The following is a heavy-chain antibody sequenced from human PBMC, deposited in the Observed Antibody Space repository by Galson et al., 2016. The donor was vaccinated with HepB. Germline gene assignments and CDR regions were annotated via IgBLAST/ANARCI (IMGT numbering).Heavy chain of an antibody. CDR2: ISYIGRT. D-gene: IGHD2-8*02. CDR1: GDSISRGGYF. V-gene: IGHV4-31*03. Sequence: TLSLTCSVSGDSISRGGYFWTWIRQHPQKGLEWIGYISYIGRTTYNPSLQSRVTMSLDTSQNRFSLSLGSVTAADAAIYFCASPDPSTGRDDAFDLWGQGTMVTVSS. J-gene: IGHJ3*01. CDR3: ASPDPSTGRDDAFDL.